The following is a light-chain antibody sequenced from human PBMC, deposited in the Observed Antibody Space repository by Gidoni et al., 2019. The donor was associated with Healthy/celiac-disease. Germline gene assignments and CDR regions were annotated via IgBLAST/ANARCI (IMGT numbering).Light chain of an antibody. Sequence: DIQMTQSPSSLSASVGDRVTITCRASQSISSYLNWYQQKPGKAPKILIYAASSLQSGVPSRFSVSGSGTDFTLTISSLQPEDFATYYCQQSYSTPRITFGQGTRLEIK. CDR1: QSISSY. V-gene: IGKV1-39*01. CDR3: QQSYSTPRIT. CDR2: AAS. J-gene: IGKJ5*01.